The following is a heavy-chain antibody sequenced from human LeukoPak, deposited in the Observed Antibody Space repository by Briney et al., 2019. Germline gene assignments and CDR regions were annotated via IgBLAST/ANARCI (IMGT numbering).Heavy chain of an antibody. CDR1: VYTFTSYY. D-gene: IGHD3-16*01. CDR2: INPNRGGT. Sequence: ASVKVSCKGSVYTFTSYYMHWVRQAPGQGREWMGWINPNRGGTNYAKQFQGRVTMTRHTHISTAYIELSRMRPHDTAVYYCAGAPTEQGEVPFDIWGEETMVTVS. V-gene: IGHV1-2*02. J-gene: IGHJ3*02. CDR3: AGAPTEQGEVPFDI.